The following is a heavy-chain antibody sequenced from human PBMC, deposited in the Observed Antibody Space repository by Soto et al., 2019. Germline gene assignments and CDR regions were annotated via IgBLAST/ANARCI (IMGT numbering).Heavy chain of an antibody. CDR1: GGSISSGGYY. V-gene: IGHV4-31*03. CDR2: IYYSGST. Sequence: PSETLSLTCTVSGGSISSGGYYWSWIRQHPGKGLEWIGYIYYSGSTYYNPSLKSRVTISVDTSKNQFSLKLSSVTAADTAVDYCAIGSYSGSYFWFAPWGQGTLVTGSS. J-gene: IGHJ5*02. CDR3: AIGSYSGSYFWFAP. D-gene: IGHD1-26*01.